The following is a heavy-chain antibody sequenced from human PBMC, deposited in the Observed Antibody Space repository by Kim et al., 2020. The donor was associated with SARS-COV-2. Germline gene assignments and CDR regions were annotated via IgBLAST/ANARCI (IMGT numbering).Heavy chain of an antibody. Sequence: SQTLSLTCAISGDSVSSTTAAWNWIRQSPASGLEWLGRTYFRSKWNYDYALSVKSRIVFNAYTSKNQVSLQLKSVTPEDTAIYYCARGRASSGGDWFDPWGQGILVTVSS. J-gene: IGHJ5*02. V-gene: IGHV6-1*01. CDR2: TYFRSKWNY. D-gene: IGHD6-25*01. CDR1: GDSVSSTTAA. CDR3: ARGRASSGGDWFDP.